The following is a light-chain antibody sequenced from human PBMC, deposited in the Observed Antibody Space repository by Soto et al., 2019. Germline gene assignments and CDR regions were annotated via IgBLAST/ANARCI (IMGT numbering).Light chain of an antibody. V-gene: IGLV2-14*01. CDR2: EVS. Sequence: QSVLTQPASVSLSPGQSIAISCTGTSTDVGGYNYVSWYQQHPGKAPKLMIYEVSNRPSGVSNRFSGAKSGNTASLTISGLQAEDEADYYCSSYTSDSTLVFGGGTKVTVL. J-gene: IGLJ3*02. CDR3: SSYTSDSTLV. CDR1: STDVGGYNY.